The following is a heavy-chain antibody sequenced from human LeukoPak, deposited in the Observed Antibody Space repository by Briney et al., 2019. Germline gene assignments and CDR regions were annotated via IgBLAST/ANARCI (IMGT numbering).Heavy chain of an antibody. CDR3: ARQIAAAGTVNWFDP. J-gene: IGHJ5*02. CDR2: IYPGDSDT. V-gene: IGHV5-51*01. CDR1: GYSFTSYW. D-gene: IGHD6-13*01. Sequence: GESLKISCKGSGYSFTSYWIGWVGQMPGKGLEWMGIIYPGDSDTRYSPSFQGQVTISADKSISTAYLQWSSLKASDTAMYYCARQIAAAGTVNWFDPWGQGTLVTVSS.